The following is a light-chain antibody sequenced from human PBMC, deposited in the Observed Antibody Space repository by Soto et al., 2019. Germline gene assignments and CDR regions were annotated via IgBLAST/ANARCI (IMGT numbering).Light chain of an antibody. Sequence: EIVMTQSPAILSVSPGDRATLSCRASQSISRNLGWYQQRPGKPPRLLIYGESTRATGVPARFSGSGSGTDFTLTISGLESEDFAVYYCYYYYKWPWTFGPGSKVEIK. CDR3: YYYYKWPWT. CDR2: GES. J-gene: IGKJ1*01. CDR1: QSISRN. V-gene: IGKV3-15*01.